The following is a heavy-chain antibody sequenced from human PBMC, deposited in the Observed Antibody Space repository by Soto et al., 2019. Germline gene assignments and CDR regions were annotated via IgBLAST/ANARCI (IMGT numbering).Heavy chain of an antibody. Sequence: PGGSLRLSCAASGFTFSSYAMSWVRQAPGKGLEWVSAISGSGGSTYYADSVKGRFTISRDNSKNTLYLQMNSLRAEDTAVYYCAKQVTTVKNYYYYGMDVWGQGTTVTVSS. V-gene: IGHV3-23*01. CDR3: AKQVTTVKNYYYYGMDV. D-gene: IGHD4-17*01. J-gene: IGHJ6*02. CDR1: GFTFSSYA. CDR2: ISGSGGST.